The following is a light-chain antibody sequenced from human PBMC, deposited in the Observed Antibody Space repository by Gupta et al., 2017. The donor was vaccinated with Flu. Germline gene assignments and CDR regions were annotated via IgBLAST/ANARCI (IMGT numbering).Light chain of an antibody. CDR1: QSVSSNF. V-gene: IGKV3-20*01. CDR3: QQYGNSPVT. Sequence: ERVTLSCRASQSVSSNFLAWYQQKPGQTPRLLVYGASSRATGIPDRFSASGSGTDFSLTISRLEPEDFAMYFCQQYGNSPVTFGQGTKLDMK. CDR2: GAS. J-gene: IGKJ2*01.